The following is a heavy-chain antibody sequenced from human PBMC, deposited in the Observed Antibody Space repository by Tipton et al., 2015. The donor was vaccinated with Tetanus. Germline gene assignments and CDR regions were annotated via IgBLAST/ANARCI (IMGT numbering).Heavy chain of an antibody. J-gene: IGHJ5*02. CDR3: ARAQVVAGTGGFDP. CDR2: IQQDGSEK. CDR1: GFTFDDYA. Sequence: SLRLSCAASGFTFDDYAMHWVRQAPGKGLEWVANIQQDGSEKYYVDSVKGRFTISRDNAKNTVYLQMNSLRAEDTAVYYCARAQVVAGTGGFDPWGQGTPVTVSS. V-gene: IGHV3-7*01. D-gene: IGHD6-19*01.